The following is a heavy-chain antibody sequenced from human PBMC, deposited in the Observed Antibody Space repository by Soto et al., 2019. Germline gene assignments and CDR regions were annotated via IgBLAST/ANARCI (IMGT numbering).Heavy chain of an antibody. J-gene: IGHJ3*02. CDR3: AKRYCSGGSCYYDAFDI. D-gene: IGHD2-15*01. Sequence: EVQLLESGGGLVQPGGSLRLSCAASGFTFSSYAMSWVRQAPGKGLEWVSAISGSGGSTYYADSVKGRFTISRDKSKNTLYLQMNSLSAEDTAVYYCAKRYCSGGSCYYDAFDIWGQGTMVTVSS. CDR1: GFTFSSYA. CDR2: ISGSGGST. V-gene: IGHV3-23*01.